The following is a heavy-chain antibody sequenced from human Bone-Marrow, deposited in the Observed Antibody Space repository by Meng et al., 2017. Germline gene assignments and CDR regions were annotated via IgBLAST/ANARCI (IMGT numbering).Heavy chain of an antibody. CDR3: ARAQIVGATTGWFDP. V-gene: IGHV3-30*04. CDR2: ISYDGSNK. Sequence: GESLKISCAASGFTFDDYAMHWVRQAPGKGLEWVAVISYDGSNKYYADSVKGRFTISRDNSKNTLYLQMNSLRAEDTAVYYCARAQIVGATTGWFDPWGQGTLVTVSS. J-gene: IGHJ5*02. D-gene: IGHD1-26*01. CDR1: GFTFDDYA.